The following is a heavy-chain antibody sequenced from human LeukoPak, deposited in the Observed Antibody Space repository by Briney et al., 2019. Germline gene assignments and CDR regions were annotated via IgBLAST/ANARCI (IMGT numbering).Heavy chain of an antibody. D-gene: IGHD3-22*01. CDR2: ISSSSTYI. J-gene: IGHJ4*02. Sequence: GGSLRLSCAASGFNFRTYSMNWVRQAPGKGLEWVPSISSSSTYIYYADSVKGRFTISRDDAQNSLNLQMNSLRAEDTAVYYCARDQGYYDSSGYDYFDYWGQGTLVTVSS. CDR3: ARDQGYYDSSGYDYFDY. CDR1: GFNFRTYS. V-gene: IGHV3-21*01.